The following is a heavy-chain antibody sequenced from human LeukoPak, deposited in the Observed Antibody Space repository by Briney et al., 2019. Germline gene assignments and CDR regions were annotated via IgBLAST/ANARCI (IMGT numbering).Heavy chain of an antibody. CDR2: ISSSSSYI. CDR3: ARDPGLYYYGMDV. J-gene: IGHJ6*02. CDR1: GGSISSDDYY. V-gene: IGHV3-11*06. Sequence: LSLTCTVSGGSISSDDYYWSWIRQHPGKGLEWVSSISSSSSYIYYADSVKGRFTISRDNAKNSLYLQMNSLRAEDTAVYYCARDPGLYYYGMDVWGQGTTVTVSS.